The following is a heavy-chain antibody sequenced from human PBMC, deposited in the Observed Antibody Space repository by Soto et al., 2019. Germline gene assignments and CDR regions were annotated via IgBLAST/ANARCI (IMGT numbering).Heavy chain of an antibody. CDR3: GISRHDSSLYYYGTDD. J-gene: IGHJ6*02. CDR2: TIPILEIT. Sequence: QVQLVQSGAEVKKPGSSLKVSCKASGGTFSSHTISWVRLAPGQGLEWMGRTIPILEITNYAQKFQGRVTLTADTSTGTASMELSSLTSEDPAVYYCGISRHDSSLYYYGTDDWGQGPTVTVSS. CDR1: GGTFSSHT. D-gene: IGHD3-22*01. V-gene: IGHV1-69*02.